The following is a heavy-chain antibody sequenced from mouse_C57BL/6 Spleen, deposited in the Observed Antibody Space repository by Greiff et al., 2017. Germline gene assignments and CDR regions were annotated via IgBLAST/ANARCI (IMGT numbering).Heavy chain of an antibody. CDR1: GYTFTSYW. CDR3: AREGYDYDDGGFAY. D-gene: IGHD2-4*01. CDR2: IYPGSGST. Sequence: QVQLQQPGAELVKPGASVKMSCKASGYTFTSYWITWVKQRPGQGLEWIGDIYPGSGSTNYNEKFKSKATLTVDTSSSTAYTQLSSLTSEDSAVYYCAREGYDYDDGGFAYWGQGTLVTVSA. J-gene: IGHJ3*01. V-gene: IGHV1-55*01.